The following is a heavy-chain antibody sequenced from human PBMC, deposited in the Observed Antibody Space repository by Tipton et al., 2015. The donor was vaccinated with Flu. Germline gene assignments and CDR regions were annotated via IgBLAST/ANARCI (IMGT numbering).Heavy chain of an antibody. CDR3: ATIYAGYDHDYYYAVDV. V-gene: IGHV4-39*07. D-gene: IGHD5-12*01. CDR1: GGSISSRSYY. Sequence: TLSLTCTVSGGSISSRSYYWGWIRQPPGKGLEWIGNIYNSGSTYYNPSLKSRVTISIDTSKNQFSLRLSFVTAADTALYYCATIYAGYDHDYYYAVDVWGQGTMVTVSS. J-gene: IGHJ6*02. CDR2: IYNSGST.